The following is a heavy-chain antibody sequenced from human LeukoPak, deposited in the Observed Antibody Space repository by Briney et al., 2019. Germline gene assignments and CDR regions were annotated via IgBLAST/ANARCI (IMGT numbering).Heavy chain of an antibody. D-gene: IGHD1-1*01. CDR1: GGSISSSSYY. V-gene: IGHV4-39*07. J-gene: IGHJ6*02. CDR3: ARDQELEPVPYYYYYGMDV. Sequence: SETLSLTCTVSGGSISSSSYYWGWIRQPPGKGLEWIGSIYYSGSTYYNPSLKSRVTISVDTSKNQFSLKLSSVTAADTAVYYCARDQELEPVPYYYYYGMDVWGQGTTVTVSS. CDR2: IYYSGST.